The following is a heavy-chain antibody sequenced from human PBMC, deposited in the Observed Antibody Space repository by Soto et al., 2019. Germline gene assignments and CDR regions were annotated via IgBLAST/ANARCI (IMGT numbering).Heavy chain of an antibody. CDR2: IIPIFGTA. J-gene: IGHJ4*02. CDR1: GGTFSSYA. Sequence: QVQLVQSGAEVKKPGSSVKVSCKASGGTFSSYAISWVRQAPGQGLEWMGGIIPIFGTANYAQKFQGRVTITADEATSTAYMELSSLRSEDTAVYYCATYCSGGSCTDGLIDYWGQGTLVTVSS. V-gene: IGHV1-69*12. D-gene: IGHD2-15*01. CDR3: ATYCSGGSCTDGLIDY.